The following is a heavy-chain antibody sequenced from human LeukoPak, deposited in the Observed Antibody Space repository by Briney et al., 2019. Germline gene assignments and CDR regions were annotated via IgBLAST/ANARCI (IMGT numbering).Heavy chain of an antibody. J-gene: IGHJ4*02. CDR2: IYHSGST. V-gene: IGHV4-38-2*02. Sequence: ASETLSLTCTVSGYSISSGYYWGWIRQPPGKGLEWIGSIYHSGSTYYNPSLKSRVTISVDTSKNQFSLKLSSVTAADTAVYYCARGGEVVVVVAEPGGFDYWGQETLVTVSS. D-gene: IGHD2-15*01. CDR1: GYSISSGYY. CDR3: ARGGEVVVVVAEPGGFDY.